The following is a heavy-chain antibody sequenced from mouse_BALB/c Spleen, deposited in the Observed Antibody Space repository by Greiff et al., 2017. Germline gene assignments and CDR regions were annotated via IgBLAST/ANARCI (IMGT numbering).Heavy chain of an antibody. Sequence: EVQRVESGGDLVKPGGSLKLSCAASGFTFSSYGMSWVRQTPDKRLEWVATISSGGSYTYYPDSVKGRFTISRDNAKNTLYLQMSSLKSEDTAMYYCARHRTGYAMDYWGQGTSVTVSS. CDR1: GFTFSSYG. CDR3: ARHRTGYAMDY. J-gene: IGHJ4*01. V-gene: IGHV5-6*01. CDR2: ISSGGSYT.